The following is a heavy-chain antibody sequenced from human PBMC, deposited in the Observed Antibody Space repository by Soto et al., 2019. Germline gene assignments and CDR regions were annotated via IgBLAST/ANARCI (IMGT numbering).Heavy chain of an antibody. D-gene: IGHD3-10*01. CDR1: GFTFNDYS. CDR3: VRAGHVFDVHYYGMDL. V-gene: IGHV3-21*01. CDR2: ISSSGTYI. Sequence: GSLRLSCEASGFTFNDYSMDWVRQAPEKGLEWVSSISSSGTYIYYADSVKGRFAISRDNANNVMYLQMDTLRAEDTAVYYCVRAGHVFDVHYYGMDLWGQGTTVTVSS. J-gene: IGHJ6*02.